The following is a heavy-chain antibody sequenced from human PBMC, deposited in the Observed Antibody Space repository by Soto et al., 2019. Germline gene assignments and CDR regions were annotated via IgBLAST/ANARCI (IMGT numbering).Heavy chain of an antibody. J-gene: IGHJ4*02. CDR3: ARGNNYNGEDYFDY. V-gene: IGHV1-8*01. D-gene: IGHD4-17*01. CDR2: MNPNSGNT. CDR1: GYTFTSYD. Sequence: ASVKVSFKASGYTFTSYDINWVRQATGQGLEWMGWMNPNSGNTGYAQKFQGRVTMTRNTSISTAYMELSSLRSEDTAVYYCARGNNYNGEDYFDYWGQGTLVTVSS.